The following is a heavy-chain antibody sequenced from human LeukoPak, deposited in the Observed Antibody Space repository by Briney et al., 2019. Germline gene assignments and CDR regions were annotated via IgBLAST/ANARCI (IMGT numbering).Heavy chain of an antibody. V-gene: IGHV1-46*01. CDR1: GYTFISYY. J-gene: IGHJ2*01. D-gene: IGHD4-17*01. Sequence: ASVKVSCKASGYTFISYYMHWVRQAPGQGPEWMGIINPSGGSTNYAQRFQGRVTLTRDTSTTTVYMDLSGLRPEDTAVYYCARGRTVTNDFDLWGRGTLLTVSS. CDR2: INPSGGST. CDR3: ARGRTVTNDFDL.